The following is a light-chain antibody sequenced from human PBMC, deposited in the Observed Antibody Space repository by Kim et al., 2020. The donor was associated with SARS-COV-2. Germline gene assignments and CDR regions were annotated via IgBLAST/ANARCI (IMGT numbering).Light chain of an antibody. Sequence: PGERATLSCRASQGVSSTYFSWYQQKPGQPPRLLIYGASDRAAGVPDRFSGSGSGTDFTLAISRLEPEDFAVYFCHQHGPSPWTFGQGTKVDIK. CDR2: GAS. CDR3: HQHGPSPWT. J-gene: IGKJ1*01. CDR1: QGVSSTY. V-gene: IGKV3-20*01.